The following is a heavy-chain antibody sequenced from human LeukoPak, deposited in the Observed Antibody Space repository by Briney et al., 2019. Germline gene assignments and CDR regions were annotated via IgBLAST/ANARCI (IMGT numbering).Heavy chain of an antibody. D-gene: IGHD1-26*01. CDR1: GITFSSYG. J-gene: IGHJ6*03. Sequence: GGSLRLSCAASGITFSSYGMSWVRQAPGKGLEWVSSISSTGGTTYYADSVKGRFTISRDNSKNRLYLQMNSLRAEDTAVYYCAKGRGWEASYYYYYMDVWGKGTTVTISS. CDR2: ISSTGGTT. V-gene: IGHV3-23*01. CDR3: AKGRGWEASYYYYYMDV.